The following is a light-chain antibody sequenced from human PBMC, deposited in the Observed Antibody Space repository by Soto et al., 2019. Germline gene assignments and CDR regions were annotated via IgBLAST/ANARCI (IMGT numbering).Light chain of an antibody. J-gene: IGKJ4*01. CDR2: DAS. V-gene: IGKV3-11*01. CDR1: QTVTTF. Sequence: EIVLTQSPATLSLSPGESATLSCWASQTVTTFLAWYQQKPGQAPRLLIYDASNRATGIPARFSGRGSGTDFTLTISALEPEDFAVYYCQQRLNWPLTFGGGTKVEIK. CDR3: QQRLNWPLT.